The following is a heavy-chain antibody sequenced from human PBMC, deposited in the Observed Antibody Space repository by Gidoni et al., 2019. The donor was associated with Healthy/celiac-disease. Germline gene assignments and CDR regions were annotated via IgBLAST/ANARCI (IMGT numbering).Heavy chain of an antibody. CDR3: AKARNTGYCSSTSCYAGGNWFDP. CDR2: ISYDGSNK. V-gene: IGHV3-30*18. CDR1: GFTFSSYG. J-gene: IGHJ5*02. Sequence: QVQLVESGGGVVQPGRSLRLSCAASGFTFSSYGMHWVRQAPGKGLEWVAVISYDGSNKYYADSVKGRFTISRDNSKNTLYLQMNSLRAEDTAVYYCAKARNTGYCSSTSCYAGGNWFDPWGQGTLVTVSS. D-gene: IGHD2-2*01.